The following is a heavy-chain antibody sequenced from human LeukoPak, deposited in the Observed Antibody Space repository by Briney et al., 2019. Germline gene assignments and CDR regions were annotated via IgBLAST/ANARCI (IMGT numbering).Heavy chain of an antibody. CDR1: GFTFTNDY. V-gene: IGHV3-7*03. CDR2: INRDGDEK. Sequence: GGSLRLSCVVSGFTFTNDYMSLVRQAPGKGLEWVAFINRDGDEKHYVDSVRGRFTISRDNAKNSLYLQMNSLRAEDTAVYYCAIHCSSTSCYLALYYYYGMDVWGQGTTVTVSS. J-gene: IGHJ6*02. D-gene: IGHD2-2*01. CDR3: AIHCSSTSCYLALYYYYGMDV.